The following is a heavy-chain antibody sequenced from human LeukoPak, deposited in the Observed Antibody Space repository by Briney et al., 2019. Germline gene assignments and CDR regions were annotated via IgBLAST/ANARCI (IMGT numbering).Heavy chain of an antibody. CDR2: ISWNSVSI. CDR3: AKADSSGYYHGDFQH. CDR1: GFTFDDYA. D-gene: IGHD3-22*01. V-gene: IGHV3-9*01. Sequence: GRSLRLSCAASGFTFDDYAMHWVRQAPGKGLEWVSGISWNSVSIGYGDSVKGRFTISRDNAKNSLYLQMNSLRAEDTALYYCAKADSSGYYHGDFQHWGQGTLVTVSS. J-gene: IGHJ1*01.